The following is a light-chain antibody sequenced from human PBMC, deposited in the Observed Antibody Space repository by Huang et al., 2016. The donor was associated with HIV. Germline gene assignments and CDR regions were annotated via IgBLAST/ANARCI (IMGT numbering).Light chain of an antibody. CDR2: DAS. CDR3: QLRSTWPGDT. Sequence: EFVLTQSPATLSLSPGERATLSCRASQTVSSDLAWYQQKPGQAPRLLIYDASNRATGVPARVSGSGSGTDVTRTSSSLEPEDFAVYYCQLRSTWPGDTFGGGTKVEIK. V-gene: IGKV3-11*01. CDR1: QTVSSD. J-gene: IGKJ4*01.